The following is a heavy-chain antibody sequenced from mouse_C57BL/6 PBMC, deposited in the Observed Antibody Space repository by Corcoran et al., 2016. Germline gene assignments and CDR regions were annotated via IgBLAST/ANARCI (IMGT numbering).Heavy chain of an antibody. CDR2: INTYSGVP. J-gene: IGHJ3*01. Sequence: QIQLVQSGPELKKPGETVKISCKASGYTFTTYGMSWVKQAPGKGLKWMGWINTYSGVPTYADDFKGRFAFSLETSASTAYLQINNLKNEDTATYFCAGERYDYDQAGFAYWGQGTLVTVSA. CDR3: AGERYDYDQAGFAY. D-gene: IGHD2-4*01. CDR1: GYTFTTYG. V-gene: IGHV9-3*01.